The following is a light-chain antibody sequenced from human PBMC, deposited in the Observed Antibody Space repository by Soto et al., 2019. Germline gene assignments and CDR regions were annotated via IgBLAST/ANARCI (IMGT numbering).Light chain of an antibody. CDR3: QQYGSSLYT. J-gene: IGKJ2*01. CDR1: QSVSSTY. CDR2: GAS. Sequence: EIVLTQSPGTLSLSPGERATLSCRASQSVSSTYLTWYQQKPGQGPRLLIYGASSRATGIPDRFSGSGSGTDFTLTISGLEPEDFAVYYCQQYGSSLYTFGQGAKLEI. V-gene: IGKV3-20*01.